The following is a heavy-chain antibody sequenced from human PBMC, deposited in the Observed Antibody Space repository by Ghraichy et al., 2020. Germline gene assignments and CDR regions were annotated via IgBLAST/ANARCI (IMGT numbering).Heavy chain of an antibody. CDR1: GYTFTSYG. J-gene: IGHJ6*02. CDR3: AREVYYDSSGYYSKYYYYGMDV. D-gene: IGHD3-22*01. Sequence: ASVKVSCKASGYTFTSYGISWVRQAPGQGLEWMGWISAYNGNTNYAQKLQGRVTMTTDTSTSTAYMELRSLRSDDTAVYYCAREVYYDSSGYYSKYYYYGMDVWGQGTTVTVSS. V-gene: IGHV1-18*04. CDR2: ISAYNGNT.